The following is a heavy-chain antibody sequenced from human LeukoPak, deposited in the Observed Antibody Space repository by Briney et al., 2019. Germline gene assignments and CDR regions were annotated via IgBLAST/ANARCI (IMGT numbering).Heavy chain of an antibody. CDR1: GFSFSSYN. CDR3: VRDHDWAFDY. V-gene: IGHV3-48*01. J-gene: IGHJ4*02. Sequence: GGSLRLSCGASGFSFSSYNMNWVRQAPGKGLEWVSYISVTTATYYADSVRGRFTISRDDAKSSLYLHTNSLRAEDTAVYFCVRDHDWAFDYWGQGTLVTVSS. CDR2: ISVTTAT. D-gene: IGHD3-9*01.